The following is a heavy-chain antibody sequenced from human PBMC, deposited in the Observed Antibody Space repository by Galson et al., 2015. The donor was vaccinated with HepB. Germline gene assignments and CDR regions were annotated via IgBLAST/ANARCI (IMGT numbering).Heavy chain of an antibody. CDR2: ITGSSSTI. CDR3: AATLYYDFWSAFDP. Sequence: SLRLSCAASGLTFSSYNMNWVRQAPGKGLEWISYITGSSSTIYYADSVKGRFTISRDNAKNSLYLQMNSLRDEDTAVYYCAATLYYDFWSAFDPWGQGTLVTVSS. CDR1: GLTFSSYN. D-gene: IGHD3-3*01. V-gene: IGHV3-48*02. J-gene: IGHJ5*02.